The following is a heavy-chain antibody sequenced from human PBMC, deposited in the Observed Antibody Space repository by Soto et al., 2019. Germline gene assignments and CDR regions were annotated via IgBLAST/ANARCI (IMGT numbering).Heavy chain of an antibody. Sequence: EVQLVESGGGLVQPGGSLRLSCAASGFTFSNYWMHWVRQVPGKGLVWVSRINSDGRNTSYAVFVKGRFTISRDNAKNTLYLQMDSLGAEDTAVYYCASLLAVAGINYWGQGTLVTVSS. CDR1: GFTFSNYW. CDR2: INSDGRNT. CDR3: ASLLAVAGINY. J-gene: IGHJ4*02. V-gene: IGHV3-74*01. D-gene: IGHD6-19*01.